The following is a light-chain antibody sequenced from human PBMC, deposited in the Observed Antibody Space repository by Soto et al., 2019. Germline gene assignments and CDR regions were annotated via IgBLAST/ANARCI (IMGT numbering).Light chain of an antibody. CDR1: SSDVGGYNY. CDR2: DVS. CDR3: SSYTSSSTYV. V-gene: IGLV2-14*01. Sequence: QFALPQPASVSGSPAQSITISCASTSSDVGGYNYVSWYQQHPGKAPKLMIYDVSNRPSGVSNRFSGSKSGNTASLTISGLQAEDEADYYCSSYTSSSTYVFGTGTKVTVL. J-gene: IGLJ1*01.